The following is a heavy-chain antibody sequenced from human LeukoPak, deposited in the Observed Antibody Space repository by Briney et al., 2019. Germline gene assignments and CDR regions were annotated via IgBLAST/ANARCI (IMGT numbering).Heavy chain of an antibody. CDR1: GGSISSGSYY. CDR3: ARDRWLLRYYYGMDV. Sequence: SQTLSLTRTVSGGSISSGSYYWSWIRQPAWKGLEWIGRIYTSGSTNYNPSLKSRVTISVDTSKNQFSLKLSSVTAADTAVYYCARDRWLLRYYYGMDVWGQGTTVTVSS. V-gene: IGHV4-61*02. D-gene: IGHD2-21*01. J-gene: IGHJ6*02. CDR2: IYTSGST.